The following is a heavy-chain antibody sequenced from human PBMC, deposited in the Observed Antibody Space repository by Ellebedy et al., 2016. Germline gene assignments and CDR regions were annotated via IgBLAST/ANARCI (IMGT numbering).Heavy chain of an antibody. D-gene: IGHD2-15*01. Sequence: SETLSLXCTVSGGSISSYYWSWIRQPPGKGLEWIGYIYYSGSTNYNPSLKSRVTISVDTSKNQFSLKLSSVTAADTAVYYCARFLVARRFDYWGQGTLVTVSS. V-gene: IGHV4-59*13. J-gene: IGHJ4*02. CDR1: GGSISSYY. CDR3: ARFLVARRFDY. CDR2: IYYSGST.